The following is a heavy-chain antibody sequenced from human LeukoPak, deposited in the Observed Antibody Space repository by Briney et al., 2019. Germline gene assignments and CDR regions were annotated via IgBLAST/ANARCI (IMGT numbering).Heavy chain of an antibody. J-gene: IGHJ4*02. CDR2: ISSSSSTI. CDR1: GFTFSSYA. CDR3: ARGTTVITYY. Sequence: GGSLRLSCAASGFTFSSYAMNWVRQAPGKGLEWVSYISSSSSTIYYADSVKGRFTISRDDAKNSLYLQMNSLRDEDTAVYYCARGTTVITYYWGQGTLVTVSS. V-gene: IGHV3-48*02. D-gene: IGHD4-23*01.